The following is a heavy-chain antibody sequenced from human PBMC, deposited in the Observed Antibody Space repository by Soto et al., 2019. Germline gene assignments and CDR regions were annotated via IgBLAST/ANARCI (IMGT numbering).Heavy chain of an antibody. V-gene: IGHV3-11*06. Sequence: GRSMRLSSAASGFTFSDYYISWIRHAQGKGLEWVSYISSSSSYTNYADSVKGRFTISRDNAKNSLYLQMNSLRAEDTSVYYCAKSVYNWNDGFFDYWGQGTLVTVSS. CDR3: AKSVYNWNDGFFDY. D-gene: IGHD1-1*01. CDR1: GFTFSDYY. CDR2: ISSSSSYT. J-gene: IGHJ4*02.